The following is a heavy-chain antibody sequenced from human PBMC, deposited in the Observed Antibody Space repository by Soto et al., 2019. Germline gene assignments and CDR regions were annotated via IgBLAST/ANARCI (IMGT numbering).Heavy chain of an antibody. J-gene: IGHJ3*01. CDR1: GLDVSNTY. CDR2: IYSGGAT. V-gene: IGHV3-53*01. Sequence: GSLRLSCAASGLDVSNTYMTWVRQALAKGPDWVSIIYSGGATYYADSVKGRFTISRDNAKNTLYLQMNSLRAEDTALYYCARVSKGTIYSPHAFDVWGQGTMVTVSS. D-gene: IGHD1-7*01. CDR3: ARVSKGTIYSPHAFDV.